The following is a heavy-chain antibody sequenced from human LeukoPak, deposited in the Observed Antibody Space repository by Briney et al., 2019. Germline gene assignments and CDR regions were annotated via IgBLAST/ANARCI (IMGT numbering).Heavy chain of an antibody. CDR3: ARDRPNYYGSDGHYYRRDGDY. CDR2: ITSRDGTT. J-gene: IGHJ4*02. CDR1: GFTFSIYA. D-gene: IGHD3-22*01. V-gene: IGHV3-23*01. Sequence: GGSLRLSCAASGFTFSIYAMSWVRQTPGKGLEWVSSITSRDGTTYYADSVKGRFTISRDNSENTLYLQMNSLRAEDSALYYCARDRPNYYGSDGHYYRRDGDYWGQGTPVTVSS.